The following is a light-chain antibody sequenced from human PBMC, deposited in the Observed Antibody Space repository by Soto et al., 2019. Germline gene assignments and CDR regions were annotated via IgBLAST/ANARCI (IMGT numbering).Light chain of an antibody. CDR3: QQRSNWPPGLT. Sequence: EIVLTQSPATLSLSPEERATLSCRASQSVSSYLAWYQQKPGQAPRLLIYDASNRATGIPARFSGSGSGTDFTLTISSLEPEDFAVYYCQQRSNWPPGLTFGGGNKVQIK. J-gene: IGKJ4*01. CDR1: QSVSSY. CDR2: DAS. V-gene: IGKV3-11*01.